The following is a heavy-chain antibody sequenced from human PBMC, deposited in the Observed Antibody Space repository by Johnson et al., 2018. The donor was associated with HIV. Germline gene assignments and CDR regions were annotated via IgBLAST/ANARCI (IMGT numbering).Heavy chain of an antibody. CDR1: GFTFSSYW. CDR2: IQQDGSEK. Sequence: VQLVESGGGVLRPGGSLRLSCAASGFTFSSYWMSWVRQAPGQGLEWVANIQQDGSEKYYVDSVKGRFTISRANAKNSLYLQMNSLRAEDTAVYYCAAGIAVAGLRGNAFDIWGQGTMVTVSS. D-gene: IGHD6-19*01. CDR3: AAGIAVAGLRGNAFDI. J-gene: IGHJ3*02. V-gene: IGHV3-7*01.